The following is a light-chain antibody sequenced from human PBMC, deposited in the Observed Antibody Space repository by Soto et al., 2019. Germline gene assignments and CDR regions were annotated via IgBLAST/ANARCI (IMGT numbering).Light chain of an antibody. CDR2: GAS. CDR3: QQRSSWPLT. J-gene: IGKJ4*01. V-gene: IGKV3-11*01. Sequence: EIVLTQSPATLSLSPGERATLSCRASRSVSDYLAWYQQKRGQSPRLVIYGASNRATGIPARFSGSGSGTDFTLTIRTLEPEDFAVYYCQQRSSWPLTFGGGTKVDIK. CDR1: RSVSDY.